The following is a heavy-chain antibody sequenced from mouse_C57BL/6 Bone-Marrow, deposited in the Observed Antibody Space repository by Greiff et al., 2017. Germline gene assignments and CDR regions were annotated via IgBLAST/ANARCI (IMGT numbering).Heavy chain of an antibody. J-gene: IGHJ4*01. V-gene: IGHV5-2*01. CDR2: INSDGGST. CDR3: ARQMMVTTNYYAMDY. Sequence: EVQLQESGGGLVQPGESLKLSCESNEYEFPSHDMSWVRKTPEKRLELVAAINSDGGSTYYPDTMERQFIISRDNTKKTLYLQMSKLRSEDTALYYCARQMMVTTNYYAMDYWGQGTSVTVSS. D-gene: IGHD2-3*01. CDR1: EYEFPSHD.